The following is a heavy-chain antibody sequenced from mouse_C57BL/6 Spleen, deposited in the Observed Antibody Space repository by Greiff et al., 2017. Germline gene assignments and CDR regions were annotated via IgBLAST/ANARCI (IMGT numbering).Heavy chain of an antibody. Sequence: EVKLQESGPELVKPGASVKMSCKASGYTFTDYNMHWVKQSHGKSLEWIGYINPNNGGTSYNQKFKGKATLTVNKSSSTAYMELRSLTSEDSAVYYCAREGGWAMDYWGQGTSVTVSS. V-gene: IGHV1-22*01. CDR2: INPNNGGT. J-gene: IGHJ4*01. CDR1: GYTFTDYN. CDR3: AREGGWAMDY.